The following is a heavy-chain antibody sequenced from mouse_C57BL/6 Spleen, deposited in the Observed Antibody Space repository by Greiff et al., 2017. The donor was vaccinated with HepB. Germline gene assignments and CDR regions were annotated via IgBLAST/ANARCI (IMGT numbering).Heavy chain of an antibody. CDR1: GFNIKDDY. CDR3: THYYGSSWWFAY. CDR2: IDPENGDT. J-gene: IGHJ3*01. Sequence: EVQLQQSGAELVRPGASVKLSCTASGFNIKDDYMHWVKQRPEQGLEWIGWIDPENGDTEYASKFQGKATITADTSSNTAYLQLSSLTSEDAAVYYGTHYYGSSWWFAYWGQGTLVTVSA. D-gene: IGHD1-1*01. V-gene: IGHV14-4*01.